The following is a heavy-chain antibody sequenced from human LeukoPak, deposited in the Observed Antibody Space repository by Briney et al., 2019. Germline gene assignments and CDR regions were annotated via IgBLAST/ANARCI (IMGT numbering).Heavy chain of an antibody. V-gene: IGHV1-2*02. Sequence: ASVKVSCKAYTDSFIHWVRQAPGQGPEWMGWINPKNCGPRYSQKFQGRVTMTWDKSISTAFMELTTLTSHDTAVYYCARDVGFGPHTFDIWGQGTTVTVSS. CDR3: ARDVGFGPHTFDI. CDR2: INPKNCGP. CDR1: TDSF. D-gene: IGHD3-10*01. J-gene: IGHJ3*02.